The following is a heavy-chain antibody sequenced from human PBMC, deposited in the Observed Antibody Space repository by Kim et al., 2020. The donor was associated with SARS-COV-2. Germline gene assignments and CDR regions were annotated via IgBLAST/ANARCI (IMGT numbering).Heavy chain of an antibody. V-gene: IGHV3-30*04. CDR3: ARDPSVNRHYSSGWYPWFDP. D-gene: IGHD6-19*01. J-gene: IGHJ5*02. CDR2: ISYDGSNK. Sequence: GGSLRLSCAASGFTFSSYAMHWVRQAPGKGLEWVAVISYDGSNKYYADSVKGRFTISRDNSKNTLYLQMNSLRAEDTAVYYCARDPSVNRHYSSGWYPWFDPWGQGTLVTVSS. CDR1: GFTFSSYA.